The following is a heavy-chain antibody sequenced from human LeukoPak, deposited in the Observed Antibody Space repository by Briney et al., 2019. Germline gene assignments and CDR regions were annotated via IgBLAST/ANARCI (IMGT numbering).Heavy chain of an antibody. CDR1: GFTFDDYA. Sequence: GGSLRLSCAASGFTFDDYAMHWVRQAPGKGLEWVSLISGNCGSTYYADSVKGRFTISRDNSKNSLYLQMNSLRTEDTALYYCAKDTEPPGTTYYDFWSGYYTSGYFQHWGQGTLVTVSS. J-gene: IGHJ1*01. V-gene: IGHV3-43*02. CDR3: AKDTEPPGTTYYDFWSGYYTSGYFQH. CDR2: ISGNCGST. D-gene: IGHD3-3*01.